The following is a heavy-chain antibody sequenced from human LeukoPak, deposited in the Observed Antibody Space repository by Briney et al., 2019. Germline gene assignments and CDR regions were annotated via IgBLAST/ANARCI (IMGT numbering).Heavy chain of an antibody. CDR2: ISDSGGTT. V-gene: IGHV3-23*01. CDR1: GFPFSSYW. D-gene: IGHD3-10*01. Sequence: GGSLRLSCVASGFPFSSYWMTWVRQAPGKGLEWVSVISDSGGTTFYADSVKGRFTISRDNSKNTLYLQMNSLRAEDTAVYYCAKEASGYGYYFDYWGQGTLVTVSS. J-gene: IGHJ4*02. CDR3: AKEASGYGYYFDY.